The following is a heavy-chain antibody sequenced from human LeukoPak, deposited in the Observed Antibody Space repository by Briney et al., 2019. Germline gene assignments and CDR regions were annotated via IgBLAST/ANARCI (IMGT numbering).Heavy chain of an antibody. Sequence: GGSLRLSCAASGFTFSSYSMIWVRQAPGKGLEWVSYISSSSTTIYYADSVKGRFTISRDNAKNSLYLQMNSLRAEDTAVYYCATKSYYDSSGYYDTPRGAFDIWGQGTMVTVSS. D-gene: IGHD3-22*01. V-gene: IGHV3-48*01. CDR3: ATKSYYDSSGYYDTPRGAFDI. CDR2: ISSSSTTI. CDR1: GFTFSSYS. J-gene: IGHJ3*02.